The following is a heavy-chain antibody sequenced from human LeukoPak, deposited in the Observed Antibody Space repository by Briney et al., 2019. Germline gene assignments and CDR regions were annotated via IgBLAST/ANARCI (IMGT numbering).Heavy chain of an antibody. CDR2: IYYSGST. Sequence: PSETPSLTCTVSGGSISSGDYYWNWIRQPPGKGLEWIGYIYYSGSTYYSPSLQERLSISVDTSKNELSLKLTSVTAADTAVYYCAARIYGTNAFDYWGQGTVVTVSS. J-gene: IGHJ4*02. D-gene: IGHD1-7*01. V-gene: IGHV4-30-4*01. CDR1: GGSISSGDYY. CDR3: AARIYGTNAFDY.